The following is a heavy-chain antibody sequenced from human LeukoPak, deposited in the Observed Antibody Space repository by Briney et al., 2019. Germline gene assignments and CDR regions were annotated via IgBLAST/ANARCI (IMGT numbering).Heavy chain of an antibody. D-gene: IGHD1-26*01. CDR3: AKRGSGSPSPFDY. Sequence: GGSLRLSCVASGLTFSSYWMTWVRQAPGKGLEWVANIKGDESEKHYVDSVKGRYTISRDNAKNSLSLQMNSLRAEDTAVYYCAKRGSGSPSPFDYWGQGTLVTVSS. V-gene: IGHV3-7*03. CDR1: GLTFSSYW. CDR2: IKGDESEK. J-gene: IGHJ4*02.